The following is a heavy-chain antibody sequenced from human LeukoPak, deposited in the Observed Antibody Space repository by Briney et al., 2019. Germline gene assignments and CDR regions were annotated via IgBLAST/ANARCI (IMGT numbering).Heavy chain of an antibody. Sequence: GGSLRLSCAASGFTFSSYAMSWVRQAPGKGLEWVSAISGSGGSTYYADSVKGRFTIPRDNSKNTLYLQMNSLRAEDTAVYYCAEIIAVAGTGWFDPWGQGTLVTVSS. V-gene: IGHV3-23*01. CDR2: ISGSGGST. D-gene: IGHD6-19*01. J-gene: IGHJ5*02. CDR3: AEIIAVAGTGWFDP. CDR1: GFTFSSYA.